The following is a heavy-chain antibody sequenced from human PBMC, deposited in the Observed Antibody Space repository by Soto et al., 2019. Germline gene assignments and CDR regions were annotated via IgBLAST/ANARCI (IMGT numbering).Heavy chain of an antibody. J-gene: IGHJ5*02. CDR1: GGSISSSSYY. CDR2: IYYSGST. D-gene: IGHD3-10*01. V-gene: IGHV4-39*01. Sequence: QLQLQESGPGLVKPSETLSLTCTVSGGSISSSSYYWGWIRQPPGKGLEWIGSIYYSGSTYYNPSLKSRVTISVDTSKTQFSLKLSSVTAADTALYYCARHPPGLWFGELQFDPWGQGTLVTVSS. CDR3: ARHPPGLWFGELQFDP.